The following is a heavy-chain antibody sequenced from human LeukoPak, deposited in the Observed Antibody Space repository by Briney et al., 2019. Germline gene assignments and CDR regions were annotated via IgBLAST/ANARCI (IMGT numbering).Heavy chain of an antibody. CDR2: IYYSGNT. V-gene: IGHV4-39*02. Sequence: SETLSLTCTVSGDSISTSNSYWGWIRQPPGKGLEWIGSIYYSGNTYYNPSLKSRVTISVDTSKNQFSLKLSSVTAADTAVYYCARDHYYDSSGYHDYWGQGTLVTVSS. CDR3: ARDHYYDSSGYHDY. D-gene: IGHD3-22*01. CDR1: GDSISTSNSY. J-gene: IGHJ4*02.